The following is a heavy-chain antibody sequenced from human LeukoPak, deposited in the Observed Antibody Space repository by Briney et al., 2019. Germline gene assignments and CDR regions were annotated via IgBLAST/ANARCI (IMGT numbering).Heavy chain of an antibody. Sequence: QPGRSLRLSCAGSGVTFGGYGMHWFRQTPGKGLEGVAVIAYDGSRAFYADSVKGRFTISRDNSRNTMSVQMDDLRAEDTAVYYCTRYNNDHFDYWGQGTLVTVSS. CDR3: TRYNNDHFDY. V-gene: IGHV3-33*01. D-gene: IGHD1-14*01. CDR1: GVTFGGYG. CDR2: IAYDGSRA. J-gene: IGHJ4*02.